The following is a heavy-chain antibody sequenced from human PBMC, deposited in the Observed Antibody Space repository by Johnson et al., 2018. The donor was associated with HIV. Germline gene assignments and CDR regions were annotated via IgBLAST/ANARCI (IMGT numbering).Heavy chain of an antibody. J-gene: IGHJ3*02. Sequence: QVQLVESGGGVVQPGRSLRLSCAASGFTFSSYGMHWVRQAPGKGLEWVAVISYDGSNKYYADSVKGRFTISRDNSKNTLYLQMTSLRAEDTAVYYCARDDIRDGKSFDIWGQGKMVTVSS. CDR2: ISYDGSNK. CDR1: GFTFSSYG. V-gene: IGHV3-30*03. CDR3: ARDDIRDGKSFDI.